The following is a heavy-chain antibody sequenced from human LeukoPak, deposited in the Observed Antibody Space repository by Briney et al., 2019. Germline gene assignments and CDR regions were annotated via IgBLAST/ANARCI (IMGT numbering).Heavy chain of an antibody. D-gene: IGHD6-13*01. V-gene: IGHV1-2*04. CDR3: ARAHSSSWNYFDY. CDR1: GYTFTGYY. Sequence: GASVKVSCKASGYTFTGYYTHWVRQAPGQGLEWMGWINPNSGGTNYAQKFQGWVTMTRDTSISTAYMELSRLRSDDTAVYYCARAHSSSWNYFDYWGQGTLVTVSS. CDR2: INPNSGGT. J-gene: IGHJ4*02.